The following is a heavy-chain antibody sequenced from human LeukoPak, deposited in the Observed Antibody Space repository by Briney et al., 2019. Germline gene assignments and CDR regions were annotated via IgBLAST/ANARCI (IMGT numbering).Heavy chain of an antibody. CDR3: ARDIGSGWSKIHYYMDV. J-gene: IGHJ6*03. Sequence: SETLSLTCTVSGGSIFSSNSYWGWIRQPPGKGLEWIGYIYYSGSTNYNPSLKSRVTISVDTSKNQFSLKLSSVTAADTAVYYCARDIGSGWSKIHYYMDVWGKGTTVTVSS. CDR2: IYYSGST. V-gene: IGHV4-61*05. D-gene: IGHD6-19*01. CDR1: GGSIFSSNSY.